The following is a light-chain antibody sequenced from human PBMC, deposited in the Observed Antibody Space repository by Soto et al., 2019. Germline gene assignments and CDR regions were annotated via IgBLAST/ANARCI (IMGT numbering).Light chain of an antibody. J-gene: IGLJ3*02. CDR1: SGSVSTSYH. CDR3: VLYMGSGISV. CDR2: STN. V-gene: IGLV8-61*01. Sequence: QTVVTQEPSFSVSPGGTVTLTCALSSGSVSTSYHPSWYQQTPGQAPRTLIYSTNTRSSGVPDRFSGSILGNKAALTITGAKADDESDYYCVLYMGSGISVFGGGTKLTVL.